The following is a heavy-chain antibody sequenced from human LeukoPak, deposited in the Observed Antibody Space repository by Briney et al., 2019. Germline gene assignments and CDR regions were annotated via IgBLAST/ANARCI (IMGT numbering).Heavy chain of an antibody. D-gene: IGHD3-16*01. CDR1: GGSISNTEYY. Sequence: SETLSLTCTVSGGSISNTEYYWGWVRQSPGKGPEWIGSVYYSGSTHYNPALKSRLTISVDTSREQFSLTLTSVTATDTAVYYCVRNSSLLWGPVQRIHGFDIWGQGTMVTVSS. CDR3: VRNSSLLWGPVQRIHGFDI. CDR2: VYYSGST. V-gene: IGHV4-39*01. J-gene: IGHJ3*02.